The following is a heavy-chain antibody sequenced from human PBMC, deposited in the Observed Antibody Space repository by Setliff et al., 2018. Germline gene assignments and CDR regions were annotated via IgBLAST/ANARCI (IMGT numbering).Heavy chain of an antibody. Sequence: SETLSLTCTVSGYSISSGCYWGWIRQPPGKGLEWIGSLYHSGSTHYNPSLKSRVTISTDTSKNHFPLKLSSVTAADTAVYYCVNRATCGSSGYDSFFDYWGQGMLVTVSS. J-gene: IGHJ4*02. CDR2: LYHSGST. CDR1: GYSISSGCY. V-gene: IGHV4-38-2*02. CDR3: VNRATCGSSGYDSFFDY. D-gene: IGHD5-12*01.